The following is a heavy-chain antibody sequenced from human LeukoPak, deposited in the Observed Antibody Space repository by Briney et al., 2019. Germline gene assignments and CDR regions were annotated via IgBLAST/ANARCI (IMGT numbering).Heavy chain of an antibody. D-gene: IGHD1-14*01. V-gene: IGHV3-7*03. CDR1: GFTFSNYW. J-gene: IGHJ4*02. Sequence: GGSLRLSCAASGFTFSNYWMSWVRQAPGKGLEWVANIKQDGSEKYYVGSVKGRFTISRDNANNPLYLQMNSLRAEDTAVYYCARLRTFDYWGQGTLVTVSS. CDR2: IKQDGSEK. CDR3: ARLRTFDY.